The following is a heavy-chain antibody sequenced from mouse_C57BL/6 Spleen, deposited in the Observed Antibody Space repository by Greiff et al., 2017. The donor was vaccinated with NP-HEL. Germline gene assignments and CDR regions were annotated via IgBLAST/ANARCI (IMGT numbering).Heavy chain of an antibody. Sequence: ESGAELVRPGTSVKMSCKASGYTFTNYWIGWAKQRPGHGLEWIGDIYPGGGYTNYNEKFKGKATLTADKSSSTAYMQFSSLTSEDSAIYYCARASTVVGMDYWGQGTSVTVSS. V-gene: IGHV1-63*01. D-gene: IGHD1-1*01. CDR3: ARASTVVGMDY. CDR2: IYPGGGYT. J-gene: IGHJ4*01. CDR1: GYTFTNYW.